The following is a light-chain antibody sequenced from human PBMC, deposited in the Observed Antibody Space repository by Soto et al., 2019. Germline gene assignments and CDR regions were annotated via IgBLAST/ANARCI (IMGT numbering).Light chain of an antibody. CDR3: QELNSYPLT. Sequence: IQLTQSPSSLSASVGDRVTITCRASQGVSSYLAWYQQKPGKAPKLLIYAASTLHSGVPSRFSGSGSGTDFNLTISSLQPEDFATYYCQELNSYPLTFGGGTKVEIK. V-gene: IGKV1-9*01. CDR2: AAS. CDR1: QGVSSY. J-gene: IGKJ4*01.